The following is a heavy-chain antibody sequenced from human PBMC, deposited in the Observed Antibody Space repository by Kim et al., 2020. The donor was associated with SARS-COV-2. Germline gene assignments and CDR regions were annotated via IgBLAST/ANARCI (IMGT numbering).Heavy chain of an antibody. CDR3: TTTVVTRKGVDY. V-gene: IGHV3-15*01. D-gene: IGHD2-21*02. J-gene: IGHJ4*02. Sequence: DYAEPVKGRFNISRDDSKNTLYLQMNSLKTEDTAVYYCTTTVVTRKGVDYWGQGTLVTVSS.